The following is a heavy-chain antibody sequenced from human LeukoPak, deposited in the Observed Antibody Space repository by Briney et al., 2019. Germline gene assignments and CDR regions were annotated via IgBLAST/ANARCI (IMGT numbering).Heavy chain of an antibody. D-gene: IGHD7-27*01. CDR3: ARGRNWGSTYFFDY. CDR1: GGSISSTIHY. CDR2: MYYSGTT. Sequence: SETLSLTCTVSGGSISSTIHYWSWIRQPPGKGLEWIGSMYYSGTTYDNPSLKSRVSIFVDTSKNQFSLKVNSVTGADTAVYYCARGRNWGSTYFFDYWGQGTLVTVSS. J-gene: IGHJ4*02. V-gene: IGHV4-39*01.